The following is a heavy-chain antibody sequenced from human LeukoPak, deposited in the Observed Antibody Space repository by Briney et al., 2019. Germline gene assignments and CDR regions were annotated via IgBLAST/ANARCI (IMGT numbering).Heavy chain of an antibody. D-gene: IGHD2/OR15-2a*01. Sequence: SETLSLTCTVSGGSISSYCWSWLRQPPGKGLEWIGDIYYSGTTSDNPYLLSRVPISVDASKNQFSLKLGSVTAADSAVYYCARNAVSIGPWGQGTLVTVSS. V-gene: IGHV4-59*01. CDR2: IYYSGTT. CDR3: ARNAVSIGP. J-gene: IGHJ4*01. CDR1: GGSISSYC.